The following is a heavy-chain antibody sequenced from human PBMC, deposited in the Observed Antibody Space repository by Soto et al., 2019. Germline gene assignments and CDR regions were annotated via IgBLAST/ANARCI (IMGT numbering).Heavy chain of an antibody. V-gene: IGHV4-31*03. D-gene: IGHD1-7*01. CDR3: ARGGNWNYVPYYYYGMDV. CDR2: IYYSGST. Sequence: QVQLQESGPGLVKPSQTLSLTCTVSGGSISSGGYYWSWIRQHPGKGLEWIRYIYYSGSTYYNPPLKRRVTISGDTSKNQFSLKLSSVTAADTAVYYCARGGNWNYVPYYYYGMDVWGQGTTVTVSS. CDR1: GGSISSGGYY. J-gene: IGHJ6*02.